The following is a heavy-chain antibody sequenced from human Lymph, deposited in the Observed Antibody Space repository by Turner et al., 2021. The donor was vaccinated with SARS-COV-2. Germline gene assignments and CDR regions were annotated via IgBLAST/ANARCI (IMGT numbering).Heavy chain of an antibody. J-gene: IGHJ6*02. D-gene: IGHD6-19*01. V-gene: IGHV1-24*01. CDR3: ATDRSSGWPHYYYYTMDV. CDR2: FDPEDGKT. CDR1: GYTLTELS. Sequence: QVQLVQSGAEVKKPGASVKVSCKVSGYTLTELSMHWVRQAPGKGLEWMGGFDPEDGKTIYAQKFQDRVTMTEDTSTDTAYMGLSSLRSEDTAVYYCATDRSSGWPHYYYYTMDVWGQGTTVTVSS.